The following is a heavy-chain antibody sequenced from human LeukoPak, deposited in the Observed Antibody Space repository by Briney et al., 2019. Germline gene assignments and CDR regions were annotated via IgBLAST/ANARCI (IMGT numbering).Heavy chain of an antibody. CDR2: IYPGDSDT. CDR3: ARHPPANRGSWPHNWFDP. CDR1: GYSFTSYW. Sequence: GESLKISCKGSGYSFTSYWIGWVRQMPGKGLEWMGIIYPGDSDTRYSPSFQGQVTISADKSISTAYLQWSSLKASDTAMYYCARHPPANRGSWPHNWFDPWGQGTLVTVPS. D-gene: IGHD6-13*01. V-gene: IGHV5-51*01. J-gene: IGHJ5*02.